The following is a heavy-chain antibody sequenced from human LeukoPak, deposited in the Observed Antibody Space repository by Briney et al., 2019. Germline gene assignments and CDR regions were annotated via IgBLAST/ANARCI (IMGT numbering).Heavy chain of an antibody. V-gene: IGHV4-61*02. Sequence: SQTLSLTCAVSGGSISSGSYYWSWIRQPAGKGLEWIGRIYTSGSTNYNPSLKSRVTISVDTSKNQFSLKLSSVTAADTAVHYCARSVVVPAAGYDYWGQGTLVTVSS. J-gene: IGHJ4*02. CDR1: GGSISSGSYY. CDR3: ARSVVVPAAGYDY. D-gene: IGHD2-2*01. CDR2: IYTSGST.